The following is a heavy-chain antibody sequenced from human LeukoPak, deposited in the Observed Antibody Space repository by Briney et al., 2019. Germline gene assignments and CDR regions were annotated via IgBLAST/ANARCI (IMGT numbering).Heavy chain of an antibody. Sequence: GGSLRLSCAASGFTFSSYAMSWVRQAPGKGLEWVSAISGSGGSTYYADSVKGRFTISRDNSKNTLYLQVNSLRAEDTAVYYCAKDRGDGYNEYYFDYWGQGTLVTVSS. D-gene: IGHD5-24*01. CDR3: AKDRGDGYNEYYFDY. CDR2: ISGSGGST. CDR1: GFTFSSYA. J-gene: IGHJ4*02. V-gene: IGHV3-23*01.